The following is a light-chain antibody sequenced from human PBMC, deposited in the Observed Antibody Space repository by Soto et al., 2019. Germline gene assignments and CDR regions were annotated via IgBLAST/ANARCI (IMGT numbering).Light chain of an antibody. CDR1: LSISNY. CDR3: QQRYSTAWA. J-gene: IGKJ1*01. V-gene: IGKV1-39*01. Sequence: DLPMTQSPSSLSASVGDRVTITCRASLSISNYLNWYQQKPEKAPKLLIYAASSLQSGVPSRFSGSGSGTDFTLTISSLQPEDFAPYYCQQRYSTAWAFGQGTKVEIK. CDR2: AAS.